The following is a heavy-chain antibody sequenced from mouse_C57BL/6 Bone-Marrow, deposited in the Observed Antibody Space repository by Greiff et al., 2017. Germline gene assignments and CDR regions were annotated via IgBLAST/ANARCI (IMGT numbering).Heavy chain of an antibody. CDR2: ISGGGGNT. J-gene: IGHJ4*01. CDR3: ARQGYYGSSYGKDYAMDY. V-gene: IGHV5-9*01. D-gene: IGHD1-1*01. Sequence: DVMLVESGGGLVKPGGSLKLSCAASGFTFSSYTMSWVRQTPEKRLEWVATISGGGGNTYYPDSVKGRFTISRDNAKNTLYLQMSSLRSEDTALYYCARQGYYGSSYGKDYAMDYWGQGTSVTVSS. CDR1: GFTFSSYT.